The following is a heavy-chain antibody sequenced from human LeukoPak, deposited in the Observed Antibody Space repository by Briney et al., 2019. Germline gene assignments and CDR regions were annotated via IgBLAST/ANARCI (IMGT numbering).Heavy chain of an antibody. J-gene: IGHJ4*02. D-gene: IGHD2-15*01. Sequence: GASVKVSCKASGYTFTSYGISWVRQAPGQGLEWMGWISAYNGNTNYAQKLQGRVTMTTDTPTSTAYMELRGLRSDDTAVYYCARVVVVGDNYFDYWGQGTLVTVSS. CDR3: ARVVVVGDNYFDY. CDR1: GYTFTSYG. V-gene: IGHV1-18*01. CDR2: ISAYNGNT.